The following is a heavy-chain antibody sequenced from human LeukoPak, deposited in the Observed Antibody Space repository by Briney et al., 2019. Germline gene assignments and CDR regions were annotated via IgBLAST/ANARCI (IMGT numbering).Heavy chain of an antibody. CDR2: IKQDGSEK. CDR3: AAAVMTQWISSDY. J-gene: IGHJ4*02. D-gene: IGHD5-12*01. V-gene: IGHV3-7*01. Sequence: GGSLRLSCEASGFTLSMSWMSWVRQAPGKGLEWVANIKQDGSEKYYVDSVKGRFTISRDNAKNSLYLQMNRLRADDTAVYYCAAAVMTQWISSDYWGQGTLVTVSS. CDR1: GFTLSMSW.